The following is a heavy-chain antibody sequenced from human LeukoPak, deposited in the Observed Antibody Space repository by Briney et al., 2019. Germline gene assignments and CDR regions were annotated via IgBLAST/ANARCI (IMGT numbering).Heavy chain of an antibody. CDR2: ISGSGGST. CDR3: AKWFGEPFLDY. CDR1: GFTFSNYA. V-gene: IGHV3-23*01. Sequence: GGSLRLSCAASGFTFSNYAMSWVRQAPGKGREWVSGISGSGGSTYYAESVKGRFTISRDNSKNTLYLQMNSLRAEDTALHYCAKWFGEPFLDYWGQGTLVTVSS. J-gene: IGHJ4*02. D-gene: IGHD3-10*01.